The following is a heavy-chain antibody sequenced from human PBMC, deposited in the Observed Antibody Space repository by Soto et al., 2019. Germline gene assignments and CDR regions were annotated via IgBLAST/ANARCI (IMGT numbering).Heavy chain of an antibody. Sequence: QVQLVESGGGVVQPGRSLRLSCAASGFTFSSYGMHWVRQAPGKGLEWVAVIWYDGSNKYYADSVKGRFTISRDNSKNTLYLQMNSLRAGDTAVYYCARDKGYCSSTSCQGYYYYYGMDVWGQGTTVTVSS. CDR2: IWYDGSNK. D-gene: IGHD2-2*01. V-gene: IGHV3-33*01. CDR3: ARDKGYCSSTSCQGYYYYYGMDV. CDR1: GFTFSSYG. J-gene: IGHJ6*02.